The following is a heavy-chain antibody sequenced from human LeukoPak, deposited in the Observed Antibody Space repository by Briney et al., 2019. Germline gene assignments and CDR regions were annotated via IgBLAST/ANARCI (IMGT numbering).Heavy chain of an antibody. CDR3: ARDHGSQRYWFDP. D-gene: IGHD1-26*01. J-gene: IGHJ5*02. V-gene: IGHV7-4-1*02. CDR2: INTNTGNP. CDR1: GYTFTSYA. Sequence: GASVKVSFTASGYTFTSYAINWVRQAPGQGLEWMGWINTNTGNPTYAQGFTGRFVFSLDASVTTAYLQISSLEVEDTAVYYCARDHGSQRYWFDPWGQGTLVTVSS.